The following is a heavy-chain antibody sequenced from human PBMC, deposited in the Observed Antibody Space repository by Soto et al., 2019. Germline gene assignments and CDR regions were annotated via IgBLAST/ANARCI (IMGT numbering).Heavy chain of an antibody. D-gene: IGHD5-12*01. J-gene: IGHJ4*02. CDR3: PRANVKMATIIDY. CDR1: GGTFSSYA. V-gene: IGHV1-69*13. Sequence: GPSVKVSCKASGGTFSSYAISWVRQAPGQGLEWMGGSIPIFGTANYAQKFQGRVTITADESTSTAYMELSSLRSEDTAVYYCPRANVKMATIIDYWGQVTLVTV. CDR2: SIPIFGTA.